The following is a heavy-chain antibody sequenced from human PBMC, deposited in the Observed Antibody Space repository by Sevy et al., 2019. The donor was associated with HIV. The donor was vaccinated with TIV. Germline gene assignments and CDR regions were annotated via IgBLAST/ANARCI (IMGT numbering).Heavy chain of an antibody. D-gene: IGHD2-2*01. CDR1: GYTFSNYW. CDR2: IYPGDSDT. Sequence: GESLKISCKGSGYTFSNYWIGWVRQMPGKGLEWMGVIYPGDSDTRYSPSFQGQVNISADTSSSTAYLQWSSLKTSDTAIYYCARYPIVVVPAAEYYFDYWGQGTLVTVSS. V-gene: IGHV5-51*01. CDR3: ARYPIVVVPAAEYYFDY. J-gene: IGHJ4*02.